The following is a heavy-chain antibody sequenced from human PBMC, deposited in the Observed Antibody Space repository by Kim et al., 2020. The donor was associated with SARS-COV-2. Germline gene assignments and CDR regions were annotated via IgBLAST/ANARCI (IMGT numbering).Heavy chain of an antibody. CDR2: ISWNSGSI. D-gene: IGHD6-13*01. CDR3: AKVASSWTQNDY. V-gene: IGHV3-9*01. J-gene: IGHJ4*02. Sequence: SLRLSCAASGFTFDDYAMHWVRQAPGKGLEWVSGISWNSGSIGYADSVKGRFTISRDNAKNSLYLQMNSLRAEDTALYYCAKVASSWTQNDYWGQGTLVSVSS. CDR1: GFTFDDYA.